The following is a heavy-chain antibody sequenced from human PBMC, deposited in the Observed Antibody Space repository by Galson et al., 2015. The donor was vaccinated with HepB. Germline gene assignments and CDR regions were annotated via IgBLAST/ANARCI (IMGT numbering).Heavy chain of an antibody. D-gene: IGHD3-10*01. V-gene: IGHV3-7*01. CDR1: GFTFSNYW. CDR2: INNLGSEK. J-gene: IGHJ4*02. CDR3: ATYYRRFEE. Sequence: SLRLSCAASGFTFSNYWMHWVANINNLGSEKFYVDSVKGRFTISRDNTKKTVYLEMNSLRPDDTAVYYCATYYRRFEEWGQGTLVTVSS.